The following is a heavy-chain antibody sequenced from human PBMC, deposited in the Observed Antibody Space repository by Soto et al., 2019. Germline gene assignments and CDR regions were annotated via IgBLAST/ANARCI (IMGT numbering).Heavy chain of an antibody. CDR1: GYTFTSYY. J-gene: IGHJ4*02. V-gene: IGHV1-46*01. CDR3: ATLSAAGTRGFDY. Sequence: GXXVXVSCKASGYTFTSYYMHWVRQAPGQGLEWMGIINPSGGSTSYAQKFQGRVTMTRDTSTSTVYMELSSLRSEDTAVYYCATLSAAGTRGFDYWGQGTLVTVSS. D-gene: IGHD6-13*01. CDR2: INPSGGST.